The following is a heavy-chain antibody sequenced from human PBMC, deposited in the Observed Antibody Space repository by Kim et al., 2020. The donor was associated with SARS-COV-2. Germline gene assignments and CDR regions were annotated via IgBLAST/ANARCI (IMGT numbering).Heavy chain of an antibody. J-gene: IGHJ3*02. CDR3: AKGQSSWVNDAFDM. CDR2: LSNDGSNK. D-gene: IGHD6-13*01. CDR1: GFTFSSYG. V-gene: IGHV3-30*18. Sequence: GGSLRLSCAASGFTFSSYGMHWVRQAPGKGLEWVAVLSNDGSNKNYADSVKGRFTISRDNSKNTMYLQMNSLRTEDTAVYYCAKGQSSWVNDAFDMWGQGTMVTVFS.